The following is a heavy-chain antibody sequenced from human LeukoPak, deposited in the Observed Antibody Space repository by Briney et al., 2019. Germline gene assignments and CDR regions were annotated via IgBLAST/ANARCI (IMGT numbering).Heavy chain of an antibody. J-gene: IGHJ6*02. D-gene: IGHD2-15*01. CDR3: ARDRRYCGDGNCYFYFGMDV. Sequence: GGSLRLSCAASGFTVSSNYMSWVRQAPGKGLEWVSVIYSGGSTYYADSVKGRFTISRDNSKNTLYLQMNSLRAEDTALYYCARDRRYCGDGNCYFYFGMDVWGQGTTVIVSS. CDR2: IYSGGST. V-gene: IGHV3-66*01. CDR1: GFTVSSNY.